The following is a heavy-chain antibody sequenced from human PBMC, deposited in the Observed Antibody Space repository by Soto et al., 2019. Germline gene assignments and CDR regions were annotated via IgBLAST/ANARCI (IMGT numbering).Heavy chain of an antibody. J-gene: IGHJ6*02. CDR2: ISYDGSNK. D-gene: IGHD5-18*01. Sequence: QVQLVESGGGVVQPGRSLRLSCAASGFTFSSYAMHWVRQAPGKGLEWGAVISYDGSNKYYADSVKGRFTISRDNSKNTLYLQMNSLRAEDTAVYYCAREDVDTAMVGLYYYGMDVWGQGTTVTVSS. V-gene: IGHV3-30-3*01. CDR3: AREDVDTAMVGLYYYGMDV. CDR1: GFTFSSYA.